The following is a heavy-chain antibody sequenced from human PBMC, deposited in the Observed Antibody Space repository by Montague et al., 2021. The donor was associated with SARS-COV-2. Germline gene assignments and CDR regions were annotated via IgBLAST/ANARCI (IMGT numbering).Heavy chain of an antibody. J-gene: IGHJ3*02. V-gene: IGHV3-11*01. D-gene: IGHD3-10*01. CDR1: GFTFSDYY. CDR3: ARVGWFGEDGSDI. CDR2: ISSSGSTI. Sequence: SLRLSCAASGFTFSDYYMSWIRQAPGMGLEWVSYISSSGSTIYYADSVKGRFTISRDNARNSLYLQMNSLRGEDTAVYYCARVGWFGEDGSDIWGQGTMVTVSS.